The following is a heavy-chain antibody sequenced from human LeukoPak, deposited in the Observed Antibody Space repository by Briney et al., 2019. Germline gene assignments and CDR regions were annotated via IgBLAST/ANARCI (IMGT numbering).Heavy chain of an antibody. V-gene: IGHV1-18*01. CDR3: ARDSGRRRKAFDI. J-gene: IGHJ3*02. D-gene: IGHD1-14*01. CDR1: GYTFISYE. Sequence: GASVKVSCKASGYTFISYEINWVRQAPGQGLEWMGWISACNGNTNYAQKLQGRVTMTTDTSTSTAYMELRSLRSDDTAVYYCARDSGRRRKAFDIWGQGTMVTVSS. CDR2: ISACNGNT.